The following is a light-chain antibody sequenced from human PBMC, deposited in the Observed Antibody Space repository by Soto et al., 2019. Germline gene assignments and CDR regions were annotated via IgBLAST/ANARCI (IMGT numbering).Light chain of an antibody. J-gene: IGKJ3*01. CDR3: QKYNGAPFA. Sequence: DIQMTQSPSSLSASVGDRVTITCRASQDISHYLAWYQQKPGEVPQLLIFAASTLQSGVPSRFSGSGSGTDFTLTISSLQPGGVATYYCQKYNGAPFAFGPGTTVDI. CDR2: AAS. CDR1: QDISHY. V-gene: IGKV1-27*01.